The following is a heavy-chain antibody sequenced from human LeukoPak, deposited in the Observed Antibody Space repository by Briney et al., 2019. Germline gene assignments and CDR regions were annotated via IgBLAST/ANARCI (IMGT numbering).Heavy chain of an antibody. CDR3: ARMRDNWNVCVFDI. CDR1: GGSFSGDY. V-gene: IGHV4-34*01. J-gene: IGHJ3*02. CDR2: INHSGSA. D-gene: IGHD1-1*01. Sequence: ETSETLSLTCGVYGGSFSGDYWSWVRQPPGKGLEWIGEINHSGSASYNPSLKSRVTISVDTSKIQFSLKLSSVTATDTAVYYCARMRDNWNVCVFDIWGQGTMVTVSS.